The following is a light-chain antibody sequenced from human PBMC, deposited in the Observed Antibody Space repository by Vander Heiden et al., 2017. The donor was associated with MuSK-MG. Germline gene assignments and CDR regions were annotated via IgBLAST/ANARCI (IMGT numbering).Light chain of an antibody. Sequence: IVMTQTPVSLSVIPGQPASISCKSSQSLVYGDGKTYLNWYLQKPGQPPHLLIYEVSNRLSGVPERFSGSGSGTDFTLKISRVEAEDVGVYYCMQSTQFSSFGGGTKVEIK. CDR1: QSLVYGDGKTY. V-gene: IGKV2D-29*01. J-gene: IGKJ4*01. CDR3: MQSTQFSS. CDR2: EVS.